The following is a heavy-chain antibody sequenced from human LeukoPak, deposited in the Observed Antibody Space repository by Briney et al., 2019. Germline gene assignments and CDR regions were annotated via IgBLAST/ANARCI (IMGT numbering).Heavy chain of an antibody. CDR1: GGSFSGYY. V-gene: IGHV4-34*01. Sequence: SETLSLTCAVYGGSFSGYYWSWIRQPPGKGLEWIGEINHSGSTNYNPSLKSRVTISVDTSKNQFSLKLSSVTAADTAVYYCARHYYYGSGSYYNVRGYWFDPWGQGTLVTVSS. CDR2: INHSGST. J-gene: IGHJ5*02. D-gene: IGHD3-10*01. CDR3: ARHYYYGSGSYYNVRGYWFDP.